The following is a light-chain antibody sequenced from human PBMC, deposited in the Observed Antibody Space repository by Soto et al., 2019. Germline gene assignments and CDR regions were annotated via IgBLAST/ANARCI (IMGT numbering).Light chain of an antibody. CDR3: QSYDNSLSYV. J-gene: IGLJ1*01. V-gene: IGLV1-40*01. CDR2: AYN. Sequence: QSVLTQPPSVSGAPGQRVTISCTGNSSNIGAGYDVHWYQQLPETAPRLLIFAYNNRPSGVPDRFSGPKSGTSASLAITGLQAEDEADYYCQSYDNSLSYVFGPGTKLTVL. CDR1: SSNIGAGYD.